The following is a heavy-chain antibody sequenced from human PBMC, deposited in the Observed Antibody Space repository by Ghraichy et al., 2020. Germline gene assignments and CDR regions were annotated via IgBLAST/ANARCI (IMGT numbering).Heavy chain of an antibody. D-gene: IGHD3-9*01. CDR2: INHRGSA. Sequence: SETLSLTCAVYGGSFSGYYWSWIRQPPRKGLEWIGEINHRGSANYIPSLKSRVTISVDTSKNHLSLKLISVTAADTALYYCARGPRYFYWLRGYFDYWGQGTLVTVSS. V-gene: IGHV4-34*01. CDR1: GGSFSGYY. J-gene: IGHJ4*02. CDR3: ARGPRYFYWLRGYFDY.